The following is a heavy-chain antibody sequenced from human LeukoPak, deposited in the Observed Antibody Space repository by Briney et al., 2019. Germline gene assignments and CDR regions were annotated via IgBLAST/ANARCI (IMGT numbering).Heavy chain of an antibody. J-gene: IGHJ4*02. D-gene: IGHD1-26*01. V-gene: IGHV3-23*01. CDR2: ISGSGGST. Sequence: PGGSLRLSCAAPGFTFSSYAMSWVRQAPGKGLEWVSAISGSGGSTYYADSVKGRFTISRDNSKNTLYLQMNSLRAEDTALYYCARGLVGAKIPAFDYWGQGTLVPVSS. CDR1: GFTFSSYA. CDR3: ARGLVGAKIPAFDY.